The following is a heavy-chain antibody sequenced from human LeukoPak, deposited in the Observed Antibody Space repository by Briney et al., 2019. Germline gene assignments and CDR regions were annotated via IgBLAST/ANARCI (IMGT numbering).Heavy chain of an antibody. J-gene: IGHJ6*03. V-gene: IGHV3-74*01. CDR2: INSDGSSA. CDR3: ARVNHARRRNYYYYYMDV. Sequence: GGSLRLSCAASGFTFSSYWMYWVRQAPGKGLVWVSRINSDGSSASYADSVKGRFTISRDNAKNTLYLQMNSQRAEDTAVYYCARVNHARRRNYYYYYMDVWGKGTTVTVSS. CDR1: GFTFSSYW. D-gene: IGHD6-6*01.